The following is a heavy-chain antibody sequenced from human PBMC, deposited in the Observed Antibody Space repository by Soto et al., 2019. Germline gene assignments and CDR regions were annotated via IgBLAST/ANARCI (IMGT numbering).Heavy chain of an antibody. CDR2: IWYDGSDK. D-gene: IGHD1-1*01. J-gene: IGHJ5*02. CDR1: GFIFRSHG. Sequence: QVQLVESGGGVVQPGTSLRLSCAASGFIFRSHGMHWVHQAPGKGLEWLAVIWYDGSDKYYADSVKGRFTISRDNSKNTLYLQMNSLRVEDTAVYYCARWSDNKVVAPWGQGTVVTVSS. CDR3: ARWSDNKVVAP. V-gene: IGHV3-33*01.